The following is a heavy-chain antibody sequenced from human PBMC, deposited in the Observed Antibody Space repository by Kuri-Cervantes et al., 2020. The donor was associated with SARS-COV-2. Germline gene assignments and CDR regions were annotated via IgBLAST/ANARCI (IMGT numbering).Heavy chain of an antibody. CDR2: IYYSGST. V-gene: IGHV4-39*07. J-gene: IGHJ4*02. CDR1: GGSISSSSYY. CDR3: ATISASYSSGWYARY. Sequence: SETLSLTCTVSGGSISSSSYYWGWIRQPPGKGLEWIGSIYYSGSTYYNPSLKSRVTISVDTSKNQFSLKLSSVTAADTAVYYCATISASYSSGWYARYWGQGTLVTVSS. D-gene: IGHD6-19*01.